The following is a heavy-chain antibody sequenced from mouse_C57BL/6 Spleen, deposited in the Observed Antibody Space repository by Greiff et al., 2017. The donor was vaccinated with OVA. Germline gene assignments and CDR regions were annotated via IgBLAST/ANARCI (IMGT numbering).Heavy chain of an antibody. J-gene: IGHJ1*03. CDR3: ARRPDGYDWYFDV. V-gene: IGHV1-55*01. CDR1: GYTFTSYW. CDR2: IYPGSGST. Sequence: QVHVKQPGAELVKPGASVKMSCKASGYTFTSYWITWVKQRPGQGLEWIGDIYPGSGSTNYNEKFKSKATLTVDTSSSTAYMQLSSLTSEDSAVYYCARRPDGYDWYFDVWGTGTTVTVSS. D-gene: IGHD2-2*01.